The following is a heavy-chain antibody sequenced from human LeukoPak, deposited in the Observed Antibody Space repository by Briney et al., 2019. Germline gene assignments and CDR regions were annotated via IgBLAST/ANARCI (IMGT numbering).Heavy chain of an antibody. J-gene: IGHJ4*02. D-gene: IGHD2-15*01. CDR2: IYSSGST. V-gene: IGHV4-39*01. CDR3: ARSSSGGSCFDS. Sequence: SETLSLTCTVSGGSIRSSTYYWGWIRQPPGKGLEWIGSIYSSGSTYSNPSLKSPVTVSVDTSKNQFSLNLSSVTAADTAVYYCARSSSGGSCFDSWGQGTLVTVSS. CDR1: GGSIRSSTYY.